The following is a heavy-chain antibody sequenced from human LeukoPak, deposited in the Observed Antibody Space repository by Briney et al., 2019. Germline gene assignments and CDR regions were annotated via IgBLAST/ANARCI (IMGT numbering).Heavy chain of an antibody. Sequence: GGSLRLSCAASGFTFRSYEMNCVRQAPGKGLEWVAYISGNGGLIYYADSMRGRFTISRDNTKNSLYLQMNSLRAEDTAIYYCVREMKTASATWWFDAWGQGTLVTVSS. CDR3: VREMKTASATWWFDA. D-gene: IGHD2-15*01. V-gene: IGHV3-48*03. CDR1: GFTFRSYE. CDR2: ISGNGGLI. J-gene: IGHJ5*02.